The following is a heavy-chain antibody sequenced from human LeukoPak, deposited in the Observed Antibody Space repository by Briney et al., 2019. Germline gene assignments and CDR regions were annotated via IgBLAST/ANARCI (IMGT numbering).Heavy chain of an antibody. Sequence: SETLSLTCTVSGGSISSYYWSWIRQPAGKGLEWIGRIYTSGSTNYNPSLKSRVTMSVDTSKNQFSLKLSSVTAADTAVYYCARGPFTMLRGADNWFDPWGQGTLVTVSS. CDR2: IYTSGST. V-gene: IGHV4-4*07. CDR1: GGSISSYY. J-gene: IGHJ5*02. D-gene: IGHD3-10*01. CDR3: ARGPFTMLRGADNWFDP.